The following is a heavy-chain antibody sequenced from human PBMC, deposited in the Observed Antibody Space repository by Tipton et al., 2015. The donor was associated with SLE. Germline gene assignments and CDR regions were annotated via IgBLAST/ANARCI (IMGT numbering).Heavy chain of an antibody. D-gene: IGHD6-6*01. CDR2: ITGDGSTI. J-gene: IGHJ4*02. CDR3: AKVHSSSWGVFDN. CDR1: GLTFDDYA. Sequence: SLRLSCVASGLTFDDYAMHWVRQAPGKGLEWVSLITGDGSTIYYADSVKGRFTISSDNSMNTLYLQMNSLRAEDTAMYFCAKVHSSSWGVFDNWGPGTVATVSS. V-gene: IGHV3-43*02.